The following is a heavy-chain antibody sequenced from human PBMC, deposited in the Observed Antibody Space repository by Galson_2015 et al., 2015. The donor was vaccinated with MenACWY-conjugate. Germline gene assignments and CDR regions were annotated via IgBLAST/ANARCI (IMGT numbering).Heavy chain of an antibody. CDR2: ICWDDDK. CDR1: GFSVSTTGVG. CDR3: GHRSTTIESAGNYFDY. V-gene: IGHV2-5*02. J-gene: IGHJ4*02. D-gene: IGHD6-13*01. Sequence: PALVKPTQALTLTCTFSGFSVSTTGVGVGWIRQPPGKALEWLALICWDDDKRYSPSLRSRLSITKDTFKNQVVLTMTNVDPVDTATYFCGHRSTTIESAGNYFDYWGQGTLVTVSS.